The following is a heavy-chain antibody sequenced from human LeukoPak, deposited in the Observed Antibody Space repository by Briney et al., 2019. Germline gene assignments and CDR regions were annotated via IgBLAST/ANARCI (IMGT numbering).Heavy chain of an antibody. J-gene: IGHJ6*02. D-gene: IGHD4-17*01. CDR1: GFTFSGFW. CDR2: INSDGSEG. Sequence: GGSLRLSCAVSGFTFSGFWMSWSRQAPGKGLEWVASINSDGSEGYYADVVKGRFTISRDNSKNTLYLQMNSLRAEDTAVYYCAKKLTTRYYYGMDVWGQGTTVTVSS. CDR3: AKKLTTRYYYGMDV. V-gene: IGHV3-7*03.